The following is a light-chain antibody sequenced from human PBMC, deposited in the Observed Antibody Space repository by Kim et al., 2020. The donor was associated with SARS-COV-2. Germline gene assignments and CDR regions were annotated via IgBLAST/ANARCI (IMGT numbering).Light chain of an antibody. V-gene: IGLV3-1*01. J-gene: IGLJ3*02. CDR2: QDS. CDR3: QAWDSSTEV. CDR1: KSGDKY. Sequence: SYELTQPPSVSVSPGQTASITCSGDKSGDKYACWYQQKPGQSPVLVNYQDSKRPSGIPERFSGSNSGNTATLTISGTQAMDEADYYCQAWDSSTEVFGGGTELTVL.